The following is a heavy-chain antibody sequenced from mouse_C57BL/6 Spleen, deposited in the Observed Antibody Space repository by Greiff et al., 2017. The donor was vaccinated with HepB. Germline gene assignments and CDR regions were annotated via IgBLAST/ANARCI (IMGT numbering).Heavy chain of an antibody. J-gene: IGHJ2*01. CDR1: GFTFSSYA. D-gene: IGHD2-3*01. CDR2: ISDGGSYT. CDR3: ARDQGIYDGYLYYFDY. Sequence: EVHLVESGGGLVKPGGSLKLSCAASGFTFSSYAMSWVRQTPEKRLEWVATISDGGSYTYYPDNVKGRFTISRDNAKNNLYLQMSHLKSEDTAMYYCARDQGIYDGYLYYFDYWGQGTTLTVSS. V-gene: IGHV5-4*01.